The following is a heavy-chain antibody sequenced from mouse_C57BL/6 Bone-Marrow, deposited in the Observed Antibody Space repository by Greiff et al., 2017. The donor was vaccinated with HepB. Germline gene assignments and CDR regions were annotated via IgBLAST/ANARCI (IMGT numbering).Heavy chain of an antibody. CDR1: GYSFTGYY. Sequence: EVQLQQSGPELVKPGASVKISCKASGYSFTGYYMNWVKQSPEKSLEWIGEINPSTGGTTYNQKFKAKATLTVDKSSSTAYMQLKSLTSEDSAVYYCASRGPDLGYFDYWGQGTTLTVSS. V-gene: IGHV1-42*01. CDR3: ASRGPDLGYFDY. J-gene: IGHJ2*01. CDR2: INPSTGGT. D-gene: IGHD3-3*01.